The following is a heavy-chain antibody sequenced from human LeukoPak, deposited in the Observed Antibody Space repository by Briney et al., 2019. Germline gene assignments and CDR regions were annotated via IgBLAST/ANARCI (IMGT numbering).Heavy chain of an antibody. Sequence: GASVKVSCKASGYIFTTYYMHWLRQAPGQGPEWMGIINPRGGSTDYAQKLQGRVTMTTDTSTSTAYMELRSLRSDDTAVYYCARDRSLGSGGTRLGYWGQGTLVTVSS. V-gene: IGHV1-46*01. CDR2: INPRGGST. CDR3: ARDRSLGSGGTRLGY. D-gene: IGHD1-14*01. CDR1: GYIFTTYY. J-gene: IGHJ4*02.